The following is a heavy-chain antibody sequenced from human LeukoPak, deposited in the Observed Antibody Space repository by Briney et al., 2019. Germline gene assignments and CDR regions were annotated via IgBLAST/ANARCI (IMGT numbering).Heavy chain of an antibody. J-gene: IGHJ3*02. D-gene: IGHD3-16*01. Sequence: GESLKISCRGSGYSLTSYWIGWVRQMPGKGLEWMGIIYPGESDTRYSPSFQGQFTVTADKSTSTAYLQWSSLKASDTAMYYCARMEGVPRGAFDIWGQRTMVTASS. CDR1: GYSLTSYW. CDR2: IYPGESDT. V-gene: IGHV5-51*01. CDR3: ARMEGVPRGAFDI.